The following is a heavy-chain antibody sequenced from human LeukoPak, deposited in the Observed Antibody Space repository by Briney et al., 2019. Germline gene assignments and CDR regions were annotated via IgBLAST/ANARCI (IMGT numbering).Heavy chain of an antibody. Sequence: SVKVSCKASGGTFSSYAISWVRQAPGQGLEWMGGIIPIFGTANYAQKFQGRVTITADKSTSTAYMELSSLRSEDTAVYYCAREVGDTAMVPSQIYYYYYYMDVWGKGTTVTVSS. J-gene: IGHJ6*03. D-gene: IGHD5-18*01. CDR2: IIPIFGTA. V-gene: IGHV1-69*06. CDR3: AREVGDTAMVPSQIYYYYYYMDV. CDR1: GGTFSSYA.